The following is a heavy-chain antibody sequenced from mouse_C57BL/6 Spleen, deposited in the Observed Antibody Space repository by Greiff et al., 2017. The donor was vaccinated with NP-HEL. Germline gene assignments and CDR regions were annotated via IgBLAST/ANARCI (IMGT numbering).Heavy chain of an antibody. Sequence: QVQLKQPGAELVKPGASVKLSCKASGYTFTSYWMQWVKQRPGQGLEWIGEFDPSDSYTNYNQKFKGKATLTVDTSSSTAYMHLSSLTSEDSAVYSCERIYDGSYWDFDVWGTGTTVTVSS. CDR3: ERIYDGSYWDFDV. CDR2: FDPSDSYT. J-gene: IGHJ1*03. V-gene: IGHV1-50*01. CDR1: GYTFTSYW. D-gene: IGHD2-3*01.